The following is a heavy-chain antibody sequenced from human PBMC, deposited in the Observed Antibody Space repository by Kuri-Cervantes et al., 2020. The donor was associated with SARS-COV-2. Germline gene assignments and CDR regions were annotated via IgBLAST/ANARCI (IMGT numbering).Heavy chain of an antibody. Sequence: GSLRLSCAVYGGSLSGYYWSWIRQPPGKGLEWIGEINHSGSTNYNPSLKSRVTISVDTSKNQFSLKLSSVTAADTAVYYCARAQWSSGYSNIDYWGQGTLVTSPQ. CDR2: INHSGST. CDR3: ARAQWSSGYSNIDY. D-gene: IGHD3-22*01. J-gene: IGHJ4*02. CDR1: GGSLSGYY. V-gene: IGHV4-34*01.